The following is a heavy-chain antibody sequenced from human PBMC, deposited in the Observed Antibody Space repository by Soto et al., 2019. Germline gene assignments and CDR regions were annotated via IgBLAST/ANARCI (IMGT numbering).Heavy chain of an antibody. V-gene: IGHV4-59*01. CDR3: AREGFSYWFDP. Sequence: SETLSLTCTVSGGSISSYYWSWIRQPPGKGLEWIGYIYYSGSTNYNPSLKSRVTISVDTSKNQFSLKLSSVTAADTAVYYCAREGFSYWFDPWGQGTLVTVSS. CDR2: IYYSGST. CDR1: GGSISSYY. J-gene: IGHJ5*02.